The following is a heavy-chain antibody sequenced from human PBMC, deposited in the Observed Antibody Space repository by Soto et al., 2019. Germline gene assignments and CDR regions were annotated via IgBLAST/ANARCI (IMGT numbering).Heavy chain of an antibody. J-gene: IGHJ2*01. D-gene: IGHD4-17*01. V-gene: IGHV3-23*01. Sequence: EVQLLESGGGLVQPGGSLRLSCAASGFTFSSYAMCWVRQAPGMGLEWVSAISGSGGSTYYADSVKGRFTISRDNSKNTLYLPMNSLRAEDTAVYYCAKDSATVTTVDLYFDLWGRGTLVTVSS. CDR1: GFTFSSYA. CDR2: ISGSGGST. CDR3: AKDSATVTTVDLYFDL.